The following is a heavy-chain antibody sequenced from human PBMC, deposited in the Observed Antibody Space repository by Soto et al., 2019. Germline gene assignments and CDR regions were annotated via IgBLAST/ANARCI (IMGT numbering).Heavy chain of an antibody. D-gene: IGHD2-2*02. V-gene: IGHV1-69*06. CDR2: IIPIFNTT. CDR1: GSRFSNYV. J-gene: IGHJ4*02. CDR3: AREGRGKKAGYNGFVSLGY. Sequence: QVQLVQSGAEVKTPGSSLKVSCTVSGSRFSNYVISWVRQAPGHGLGWLGRIIPIFNTTQYPQKFQGRVNTTADKSTNTPCRELSSPRSDDTAVYYWAREGRGKKAGYNGFVSLGYWGQRTPVTVSS.